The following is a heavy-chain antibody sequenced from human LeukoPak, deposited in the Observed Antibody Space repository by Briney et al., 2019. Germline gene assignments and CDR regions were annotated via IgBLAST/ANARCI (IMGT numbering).Heavy chain of an antibody. CDR2: TRNKVNSYTT. D-gene: IGHD1-7*01. V-gene: IGHV3-72*01. Sequence: PGGSLRLSCAASGFTFSDHYMDWVRQAPGKGLEWVGRTRNKVNSYTTEYAASVKGRFTISRDDSKNLLYLQMNSPKTEDTAVYYCATGLTGTIDYWGQGTLVTVSS. CDR1: GFTFSDHY. CDR3: ATGLTGTIDY. J-gene: IGHJ4*02.